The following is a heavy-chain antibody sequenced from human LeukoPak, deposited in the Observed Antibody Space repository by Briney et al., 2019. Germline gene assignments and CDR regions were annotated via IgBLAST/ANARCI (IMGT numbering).Heavy chain of an antibody. V-gene: IGHV1-18*01. D-gene: IGHD2-2*01. CDR1: GYTFTSYG. CDR2: ISAYNGNT. Sequence: GASVKVSCXASGYTFTSYGISWVRQARGQGLEWMGWISAYNGNTNYAQKLQGRVTMTTDTSTSTAYMELRSLRSDDTAVYYCARGQGPAAKSFNDYWGQGTLVTVSS. CDR3: ARGQGPAAKSFNDY. J-gene: IGHJ4*02.